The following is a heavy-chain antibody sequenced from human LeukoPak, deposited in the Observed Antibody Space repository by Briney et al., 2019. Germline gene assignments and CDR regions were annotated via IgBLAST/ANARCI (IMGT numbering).Heavy chain of an antibody. Sequence: SETLSLTCTVSGGSISSGSYYWSWIRQPAGKGLEWIGRIYTSGSTNYNPSLKSRVTISVDTSKNQFSLKLSSVTAADTAVYYCARGPMTYYDILTGYPSHNLLDYWGQGTLVTVSS. V-gene: IGHV4-61*02. CDR1: GGSISSGSYY. CDR2: IYTSGST. J-gene: IGHJ4*02. CDR3: ARGPMTYYDILTGYPSHNLLDY. D-gene: IGHD3-9*01.